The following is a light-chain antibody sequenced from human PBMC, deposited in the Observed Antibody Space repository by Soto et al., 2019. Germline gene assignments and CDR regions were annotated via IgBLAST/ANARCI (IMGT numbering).Light chain of an antibody. CDR1: QTISGW. CDR3: QQLRSYPST. CDR2: DAS. V-gene: IGKV1-5*01. Sequence: DIQMTQSPSTLSASVGDTVTITCRASQTISGWLAWYQQRPGKAPNLLIFDASTLESGVPSRFSGSGSGTDFALTITSLQAEDFATYYCQQLRSYPSTFGGGTKVDIK. J-gene: IGKJ4*01.